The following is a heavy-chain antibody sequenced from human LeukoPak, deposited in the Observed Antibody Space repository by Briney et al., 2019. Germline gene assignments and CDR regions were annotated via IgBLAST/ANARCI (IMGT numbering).Heavy chain of an antibody. CDR3: ARGLGYYDSSYNWFDP. J-gene: IGHJ5*02. CDR2: INHSGST. Sequence: KPSETLSLTCAVYGGSFSGYYWSWIRLPPGKGLEWIGEINHSGSTNYNPSLKSRVTISVDTSKNQFSLKLSSVTAADTAVYYCARGLGYYDSSYNWFDPWGQGTLVTVSS. CDR1: GGSFSGYY. V-gene: IGHV4-34*01. D-gene: IGHD3-22*01.